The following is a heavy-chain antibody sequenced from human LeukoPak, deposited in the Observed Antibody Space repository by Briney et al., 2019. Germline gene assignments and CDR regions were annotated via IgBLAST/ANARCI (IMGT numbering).Heavy chain of an antibody. Sequence: GGSLRLSCAASGFTFSSYGMHWVRQAPGKGLEWVAFIRYDGSNKYYADSVKGRFTISRDNSKNTLYLQMNSLRAEDTAVYYCAKNPRTYYYDSSGIDYWGQGTLVTVSS. J-gene: IGHJ4*02. CDR1: GFTFSSYG. CDR3: AKNPRTYYYDSSGIDY. CDR2: IRYDGSNK. D-gene: IGHD3-22*01. V-gene: IGHV3-30*02.